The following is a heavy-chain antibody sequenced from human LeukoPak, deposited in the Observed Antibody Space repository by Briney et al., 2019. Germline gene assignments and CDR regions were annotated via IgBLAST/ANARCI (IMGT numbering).Heavy chain of an antibody. CDR3: ARAQGVTTIDY. Sequence: PGGSLRLSCAASGFTFSSYGMHWVRQAPGKGLEWVAVIWYDGSNKYYADSVKGRFTISRDNSKNTLYLQMNSLRAEDTAVYYCARAQGVTTIDYWGQGTPVTVSS. CDR1: GFTFSSYG. J-gene: IGHJ4*02. V-gene: IGHV3-33*01. D-gene: IGHD4-17*01. CDR2: IWYDGSNK.